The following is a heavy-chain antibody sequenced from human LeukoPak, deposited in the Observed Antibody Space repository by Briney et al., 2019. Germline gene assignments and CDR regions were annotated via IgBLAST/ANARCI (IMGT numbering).Heavy chain of an antibody. V-gene: IGHV1-18*01. J-gene: IGHJ4*02. CDR2: ISAYNGNT. Sequence: ASVKVSCQASGYTFTSYGISWVRQAPGQGLEWMGWISAYNGNTNYAQKFQGRVTMTRDTSISTAYMELSRLRSDDTVVYYCARVILSVSFGEAIRYFDYWGQGTLVTVSS. CDR1: GYTFTSYG. CDR3: ARVILSVSFGEAIRYFDY. D-gene: IGHD3-10*01.